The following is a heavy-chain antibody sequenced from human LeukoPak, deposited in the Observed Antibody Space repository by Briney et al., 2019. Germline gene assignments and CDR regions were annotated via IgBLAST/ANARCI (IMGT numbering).Heavy chain of an antibody. Sequence: GGSLRLSCTSSGFILSSFAMSWVRQAPGKGLEWVSSISSPGGNTYYADSVKGRFTISRDNSNNLVYLQMNSLRAEDTAVYYCAKTRNGYTTEYLQHWARAPWSPS. CDR1: GFILSSFA. D-gene: IGHD5-24*01. CDR3: AKTRNGYTTEYLQH. V-gene: IGHV3-23*01. CDR2: ISSPGGNT. J-gene: IGHJ1*01.